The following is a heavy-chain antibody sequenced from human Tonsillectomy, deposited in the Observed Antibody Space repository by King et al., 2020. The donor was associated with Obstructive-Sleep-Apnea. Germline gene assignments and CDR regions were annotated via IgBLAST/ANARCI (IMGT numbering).Heavy chain of an antibody. V-gene: IGHV4-39*07. CDR3: ARADYYDSACFDY. CDR2: IYYSGST. J-gene: IGHJ4*02. CDR1: GGSISSSSYY. D-gene: IGHD3-22*01. Sequence: QLQESGPGLVKPSETLSLTCSVSGGSISSSSYYWAWIRQPPGKGLEWIGSIYYSGSTYYNPSLKSRLTISVETSKNQFSLKLSSVTAADTAVYYCARADYYDSACFDYWGQGTLVTVSS.